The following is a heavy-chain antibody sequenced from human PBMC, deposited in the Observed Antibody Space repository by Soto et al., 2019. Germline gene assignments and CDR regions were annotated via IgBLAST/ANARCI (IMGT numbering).Heavy chain of an antibody. CDR1: GYTFTSYA. Sequence: ASVKVSCKASGYTFTSYAMHWVRQAPGQRLEWMGWINAGNGNTKYSQKFQGRVTITRDTSASTAYMELSSLRSEDTAVYYCAALGGYDSQYYYYGMDVWGQGTTVTVSS. J-gene: IGHJ6*02. D-gene: IGHD5-12*01. CDR2: INAGNGNT. CDR3: AALGGYDSQYYYYGMDV. V-gene: IGHV1-3*01.